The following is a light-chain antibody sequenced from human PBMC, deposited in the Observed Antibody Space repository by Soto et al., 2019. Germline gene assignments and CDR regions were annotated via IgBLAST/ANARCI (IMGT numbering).Light chain of an antibody. CDR3: CSYAGVTTVI. J-gene: IGLJ2*01. CDR1: STDVGYYNL. Sequence: QSALTQPVSVSGSPGQTITISCTGSSTDVGYYNLVSWYQQHPGKAPKFILYEVNTRPSGVSDRFSGSKSGNTASLSISGLQPEDEGDYYCCSYAGVTTVIFGGGTKLTVL. V-gene: IGLV2-23*02. CDR2: EVN.